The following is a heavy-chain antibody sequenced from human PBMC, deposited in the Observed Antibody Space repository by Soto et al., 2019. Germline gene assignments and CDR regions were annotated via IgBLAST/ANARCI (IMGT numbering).Heavy chain of an antibody. CDR3: AKDFKSYYYYYMDV. V-gene: IGHV3-9*01. Sequence: EVLLVESGGGLVQPGRSLRLSCAASGFTFDDYAMHWVRQAPGKGLEWVSGISWNSGSIGYADSVKGRFTISRDNAKNSLYLQMNSLRAEDTALYYCAKDFKSYYYYYMDVWGKGTTVTVSS. CDR2: ISWNSGSI. J-gene: IGHJ6*03. CDR1: GFTFDDYA.